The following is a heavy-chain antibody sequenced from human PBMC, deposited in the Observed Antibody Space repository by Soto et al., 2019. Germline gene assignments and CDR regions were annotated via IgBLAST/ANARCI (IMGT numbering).Heavy chain of an antibody. CDR1: GFTFNAYT. CDR3: ARGYSGYDYGAHYYYGMDV. J-gene: IGHJ6*02. V-gene: IGHV3-21*02. D-gene: IGHD5-12*01. Sequence: EVRLVESGGGLVQPGGSLRLSCILSGFTFNAYTMNWVRQAPGKGLEWVSSISSSSTYIYYADSVKGRFTISRDNTNNSLYLQMNSLRAEDTAVYYCARGYSGYDYGAHYYYGMDVWGQGTTVTVSS. CDR2: ISSSSTYI.